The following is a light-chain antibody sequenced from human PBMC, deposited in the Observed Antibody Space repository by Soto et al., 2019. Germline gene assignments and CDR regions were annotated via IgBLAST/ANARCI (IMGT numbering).Light chain of an antibody. J-gene: IGKJ1*01. CDR1: QGVKYN. CDR3: QRYSDWPPWT. Sequence: EIVLTQSPGTLSLSPGERATLSCRASQGVKYNYLAWYQQKPGQAPRLLIYDAIIRATGIPDRFIGSGSGTEFTLTITSLQSEDFAIYFCQRYSDWPPWTFGHGTKVDIK. CDR2: DAI. V-gene: IGKV3-15*01.